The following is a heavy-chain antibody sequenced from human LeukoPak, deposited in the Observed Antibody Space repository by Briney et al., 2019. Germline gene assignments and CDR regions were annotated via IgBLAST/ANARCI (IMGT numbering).Heavy chain of an antibody. CDR2: IIASDSRT. CDR3: AKARAGDITAAFNY. V-gene: IGHV3-23*01. J-gene: IGHJ4*02. CDR1: GFTFSSYA. Sequence: SGGSLRLSCAASGFTFSSYAMTWVRQAPGKGLEWVSGIIASDSRTYYADSVKGRFTISRDNSKNTLYLQMSSLRAEDTAVYYCAKARAGDITAAFNYWGQGTLVTVSS. D-gene: IGHD6-13*01.